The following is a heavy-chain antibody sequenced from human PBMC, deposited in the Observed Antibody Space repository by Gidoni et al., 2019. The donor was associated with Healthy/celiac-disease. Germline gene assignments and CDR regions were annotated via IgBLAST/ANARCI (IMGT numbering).Heavy chain of an antibody. D-gene: IGHD3-9*01. CDR3: ARAPVYYDNLNGWFDP. J-gene: IGHJ5*02. CDR2: ISHSRST. V-gene: IGHV4-4*02. CDR1: GGSISSSNW. Sequence: QVQLQESGPGLVKPSGTPSLPCPVSGGSISSSNWWSWVRQPPGKGLEWIGDISHSRSTNYNPSLTSRVTISVDKSMNQFSLKLSSVTVADTAVYYCARAPVYYDNLNGWFDPWGQGTLVTVSS.